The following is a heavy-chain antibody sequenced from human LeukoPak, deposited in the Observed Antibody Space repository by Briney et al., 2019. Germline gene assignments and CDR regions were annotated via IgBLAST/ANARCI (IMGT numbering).Heavy chain of an antibody. CDR2: IMHSGST. J-gene: IGHJ4*02. D-gene: IGHD2-2*01. V-gene: IGHV4-34*12. Sequence: SETLSLTCAVYGGSFSDYYWSWIRQPPGKGLEWIGEIMHSGSTNYNPSLKSRVTISVDTSKNQFSLKLSSVTAAYTVVYYCARPIIPAANGGFDYWGQGTLVTVSS. CDR1: GGSFSDYY. CDR3: ARPIIPAANGGFDY.